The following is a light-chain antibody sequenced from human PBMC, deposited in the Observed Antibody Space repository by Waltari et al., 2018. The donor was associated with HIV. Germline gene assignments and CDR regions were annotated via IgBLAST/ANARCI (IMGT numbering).Light chain of an antibody. Sequence: QLVLPQSPSASASLGASVKLTCTLSSRHRDYAVAWHQQQPNKGPRYLMKVNTEGSRMKGGGIPGRFSGSGLGGEGYLIVASLQSAGEAHYYCVTWGAGIVVFGGGTKLTVL. CDR1: SRHRDYA. V-gene: IGLV4-69*01. J-gene: IGLJ2*01. CDR2: VNTEGSR. CDR3: VTWGAGIVV.